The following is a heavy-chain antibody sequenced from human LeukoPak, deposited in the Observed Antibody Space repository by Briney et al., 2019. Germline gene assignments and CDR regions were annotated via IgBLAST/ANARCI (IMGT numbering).Heavy chain of an antibody. V-gene: IGHV3-7*01. CDR2: IKQDGSEK. CDR1: GFTFSSYW. Sequence: GGSLRLSCAASGFTFSSYWMSWVRQAPGKGLEWVANIKQDGSEKYYVDSVKGRFTISRDNAKNSLYVQMNSLRAEDTAVYYCARRRWLQAGAHFDYWGQGTLVTVSS. J-gene: IGHJ4*02. D-gene: IGHD5-24*01. CDR3: ARRRWLQAGAHFDY.